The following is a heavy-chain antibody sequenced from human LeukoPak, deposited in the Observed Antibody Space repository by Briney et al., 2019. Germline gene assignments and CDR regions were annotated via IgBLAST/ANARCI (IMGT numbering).Heavy chain of an antibody. J-gene: IGHJ5*02. Sequence: GGSLGLSCAASGFTFSSYAMSWVRQAPGKGLEWVSAISGSGGSTYYADSVKGRFTISRDNSKNTLYLQMNSLRAEDTAVYYCAKDVSAGIAADGFDPWGQGTLVTVSS. CDR1: GFTFSSYA. CDR3: AKDVSAGIAADGFDP. V-gene: IGHV3-23*01. D-gene: IGHD6-13*01. CDR2: ISGSGGST.